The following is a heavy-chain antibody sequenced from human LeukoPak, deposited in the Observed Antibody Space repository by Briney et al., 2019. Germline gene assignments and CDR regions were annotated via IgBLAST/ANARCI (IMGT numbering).Heavy chain of an antibody. J-gene: IGHJ6*04. CDR1: GFTFSRYT. D-gene: IGHD5-18*01. V-gene: IGHV3-64*01. Sequence: GGSLRLSCAASGFTFSRYTLHWVRQAPGKGLEFVSAISTNGGTTYYAKSVKGRFTISRDNSKNTLYLQMGSLRAEDMAVYYCARDLDEWIQLWAMDVWGKGTAVTISS. CDR3: ARDLDEWIQLWAMDV. CDR2: ISTNGGTT.